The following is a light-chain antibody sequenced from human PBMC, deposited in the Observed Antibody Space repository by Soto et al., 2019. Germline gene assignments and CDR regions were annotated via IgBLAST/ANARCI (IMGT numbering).Light chain of an antibody. Sequence: QSVLTQPPSVSAAPGQKVTIFCSGSSSNIGNNYVSWYQQLPGTAPKLLIYDNNKRPSGIPDRFSGSKSGTSATLGITGLQTGDEADYYCGTWDSSLSAVFGGWTKLTVL. V-gene: IGLV1-51*01. J-gene: IGLJ2*01. CDR3: GTWDSSLSAV. CDR2: DNN. CDR1: SSNIGNNY.